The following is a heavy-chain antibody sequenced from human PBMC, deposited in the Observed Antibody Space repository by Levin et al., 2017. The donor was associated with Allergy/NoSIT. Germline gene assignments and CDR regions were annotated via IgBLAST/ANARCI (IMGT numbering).Heavy chain of an antibody. J-gene: IGHJ6*02. Sequence: GALRLSCAASGFTFSSHAMSWVRQAPGKGLEWVSSISGSGATTYNADSMKGRITISRDNSKNTLFVEMNGLRAEDTAIYYCAKEREYYFYYGMDVWGQGTTVTVSS. CDR3: AKEREYYFYYGMDV. CDR1: GFTFSSHA. CDR2: ISGSGATT. V-gene: IGHV3-23*01.